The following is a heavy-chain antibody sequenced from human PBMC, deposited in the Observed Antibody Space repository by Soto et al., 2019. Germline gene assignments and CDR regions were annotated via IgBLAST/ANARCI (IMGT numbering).Heavy chain of an antibody. CDR2: IYYSGST. CDR1: GGSISSYY. D-gene: IGHD3-22*01. V-gene: IGHV4-59*01. J-gene: IGHJ3*02. Sequence: TSETLSLTGTVSGGSISSYYWIWIRQPLGKGLEWIGYIYYSGSTNYNPSLKSRVTISVDTPKNQFSLKLNSVTAADTAVYYCARVQYYDSSGSHAFDIWGQGSMVTFSS. CDR3: ARVQYYDSSGSHAFDI.